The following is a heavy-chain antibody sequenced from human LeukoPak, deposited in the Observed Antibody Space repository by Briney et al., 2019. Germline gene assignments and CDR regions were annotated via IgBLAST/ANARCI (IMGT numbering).Heavy chain of an antibody. J-gene: IGHJ4*02. Sequence: GASVKVSCKASGYTFTGYYMRWVRQAPGQGLEWMGWINPNSGGTNYAQKFQGRVTMTRDTSISTAYMELSRLRSDDTAVYYCARVEQLVFVYWGQGTLVTVSS. CDR2: INPNSGGT. CDR1: GYTFTGYY. CDR3: ARVEQLVFVY. V-gene: IGHV1-2*02. D-gene: IGHD6-13*01.